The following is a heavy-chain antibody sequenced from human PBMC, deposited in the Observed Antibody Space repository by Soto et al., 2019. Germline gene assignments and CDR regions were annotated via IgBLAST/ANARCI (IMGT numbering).Heavy chain of an antibody. CDR1: GYTFTKYA. CDR2: INAGNGNT. V-gene: IGHV1-3*01. CDR3: ARPSPRASSDWFMNLMFDF. Sequence: ASVKVSCKASGYTFTKYAVHWVRRAPGQRLEWMGWINAGNGNTKYSQKFQGRVTITRDTSASTAYMELSSLRSEDTAIYYCARPSPRASSDWFMNLMFDFWGQGTLVTVSS. D-gene: IGHD6-19*01. J-gene: IGHJ4*02.